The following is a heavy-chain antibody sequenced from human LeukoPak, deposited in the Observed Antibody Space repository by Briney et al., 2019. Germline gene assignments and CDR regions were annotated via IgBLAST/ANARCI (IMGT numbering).Heavy chain of an antibody. Sequence: PGGSLRLSCAASGFTFSRYWMTWVRQAPGKGLEWVANLNQDGSEKYFLDSVKGRFTISRDNAKNSLYLQMNSLRAEDTAVYYCARIIPHGGYHFDYCGQGTLVTVSS. CDR2: LNQDGSEK. CDR1: GFTFSRYW. D-gene: IGHD2-15*01. CDR3: ARIIPHGGYHFDY. V-gene: IGHV3-7*01. J-gene: IGHJ4*02.